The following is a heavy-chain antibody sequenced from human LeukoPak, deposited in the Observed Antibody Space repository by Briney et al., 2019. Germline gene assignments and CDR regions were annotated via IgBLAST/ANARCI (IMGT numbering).Heavy chain of an antibody. J-gene: IGHJ3*02. CDR1: GFTFSSHW. V-gene: IGHV3-7*01. CDR3: ARSRTASGVVIMGAFDI. Sequence: GGSLRLSCAASGFTFSSHWMSWVRQAPGKGLEWVANIRKDGAEKNYVDSVKGRFTISRDNAKDSLYLEANSLRAEDTAVYYCARSRTASGVVIMGAFDIWGQGTMVTVSS. CDR2: IRKDGAEK. D-gene: IGHD3-3*01.